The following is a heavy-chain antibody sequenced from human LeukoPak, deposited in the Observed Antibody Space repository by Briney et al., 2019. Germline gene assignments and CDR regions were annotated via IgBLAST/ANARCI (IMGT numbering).Heavy chain of an antibody. D-gene: IGHD6-25*01. J-gene: IGHJ5*02. CDR1: GCTFTSYA. V-gene: IGHV1-3*01. Sequence: GASVKVSCKASGCTFTSYAKHWVRQAPGQRLEWMGWINAGNGNTKYSQKFQGRVTITRDTSASTAYMELSSLRSEDTAVYYCARDRLNDNWFDPWGQGTLVTVSS. CDR3: ARDRLNDNWFDP. CDR2: INAGNGNT.